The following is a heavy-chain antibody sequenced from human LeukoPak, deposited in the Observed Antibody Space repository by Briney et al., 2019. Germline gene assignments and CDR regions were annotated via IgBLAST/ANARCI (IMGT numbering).Heavy chain of an antibody. V-gene: IGHV1-2*02. CDR1: GYTFTGYY. Sequence: ASVKVSCKASGYTFTGYYMHWVRQAPGQGLEWMGWINPNSGGTNYAQKFQGRVTMTRDTSISTAYMELSRLRSDDTAVYYCARETHPHTSGWSDWGQGTLVTVPS. D-gene: IGHD6-19*01. J-gene: IGHJ4*02. CDR2: INPNSGGT. CDR3: ARETHPHTSGWSD.